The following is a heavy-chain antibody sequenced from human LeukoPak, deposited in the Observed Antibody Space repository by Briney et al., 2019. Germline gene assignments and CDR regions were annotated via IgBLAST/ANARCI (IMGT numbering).Heavy chain of an antibody. J-gene: IGHJ4*02. Sequence: GGSLRLSCSASGFTFRSYEMNWVRQAPGQGLEWISYIDSSGSNISYADSVRGRFTISRDNSKNTLYLQMNSLRAEDTAVYYWARAGDIVATSDFDYWGQGTLVTVSS. CDR2: IDSSGSNI. CDR3: ARAGDIVATSDFDY. D-gene: IGHD5-12*01. V-gene: IGHV3-48*03. CDR1: GFTFRSYE.